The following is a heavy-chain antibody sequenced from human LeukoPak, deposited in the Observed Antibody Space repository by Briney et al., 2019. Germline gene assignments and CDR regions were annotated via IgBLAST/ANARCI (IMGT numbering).Heavy chain of an antibody. Sequence: GESLKISCKGSGYIFSINWIGWVRQMPGKGLEWMRIIYPGDSDTRYNPSFRGQVIISADKSISTAYLQWSSLKASDTAMYYCARGGRSSYGMDVWGQGTTVTVSS. V-gene: IGHV5-51*01. CDR1: GYIFSINW. J-gene: IGHJ6*02. CDR3: ARGGRSSYGMDV. D-gene: IGHD1-26*01. CDR2: IYPGDSDT.